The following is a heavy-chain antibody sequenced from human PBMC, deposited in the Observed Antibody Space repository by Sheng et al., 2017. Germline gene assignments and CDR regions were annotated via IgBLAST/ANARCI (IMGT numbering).Heavy chain of an antibody. J-gene: IGHJ4*02. Sequence: QLQLQESGPGLVKPSETLSLTCTVSGGSISSSSYYWGWIRQPPGKGLEWIGSMYYSGSTYYNPSLKSRVTISVDTSKNQFSLKLSSVTAADTAVYYCARDYGNNYYDSSGYLDYWDQGTLVTVAS. CDR1: GGSISSSSYY. V-gene: IGHV4-39*07. D-gene: IGHD3-22*01. CDR3: ARDYGNNYYDSSGYLDY. CDR2: MYYSGST.